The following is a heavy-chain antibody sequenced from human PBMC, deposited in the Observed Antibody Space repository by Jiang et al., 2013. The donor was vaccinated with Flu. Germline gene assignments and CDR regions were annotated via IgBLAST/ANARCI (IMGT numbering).Heavy chain of an antibody. Sequence: LVESGAEVKKPGESLKISCKGSGYTFAGYWIGWVRQTPGKGLEWMGIIYPGDSRTRYSPSFQGHVTISADKSISTAYLQWSSLKASDTAMYYCARYGPATAILPGDAFDIWGQGTMVTVSS. D-gene: IGHD2-2*02. J-gene: IGHJ3*02. CDR1: GYTFAGYW. V-gene: IGHV5-51*01. CDR2: IYPGDSRT. CDR3: ARYGPATAILPGDAFDI.